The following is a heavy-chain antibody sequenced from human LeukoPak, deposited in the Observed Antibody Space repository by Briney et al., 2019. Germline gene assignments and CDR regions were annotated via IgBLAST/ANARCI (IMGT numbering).Heavy chain of an antibody. D-gene: IGHD3-22*01. V-gene: IGHV4-34*01. CDR3: AISYDSSGYLDY. CDR1: GGSFSGYY. Sequence: SETLSLTCAVHGGSFSGYYWSWIRQPPGKGLEWIGEINHSGSTNYNPSLKSRVTISVDTSKNQFSLKLSSVTAADTAVYYCAISYDSSGYLDYWGQGTLVTVSS. CDR2: INHSGST. J-gene: IGHJ4*02.